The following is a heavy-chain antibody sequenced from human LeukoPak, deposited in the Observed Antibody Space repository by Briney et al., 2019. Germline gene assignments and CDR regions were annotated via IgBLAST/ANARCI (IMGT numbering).Heavy chain of an antibody. D-gene: IGHD6-13*01. J-gene: IGHJ6*02. Sequence: GGSLRLPCAASGFTFSSYSMNWVRQAPGKGLEWISYISSSSSTVDYADSVKGRFTISRDSAKNSLYLQMNSLRADDTAVYFCARGIAPAGYYYYGLDVWGQGTTVTVSS. V-gene: IGHV3-48*01. CDR2: ISSSSSTV. CDR3: ARGIAPAGYYYYGLDV. CDR1: GFTFSSYS.